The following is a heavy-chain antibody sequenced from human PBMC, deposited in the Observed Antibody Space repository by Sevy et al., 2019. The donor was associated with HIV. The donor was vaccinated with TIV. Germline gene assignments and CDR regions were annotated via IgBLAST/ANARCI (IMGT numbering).Heavy chain of an antibody. Sequence: GGSLRLSCAASGFTFSSYAMNWVRQAPGKGLEWVSGISGSGGSGDKTHYADSVKGRFTISRDDSKNSLYLQLNSLRAEDTAIYYCARKYDSSGYFDYWGQGTLVTVS. J-gene: IGHJ4*02. CDR3: ARKYDSSGYFDY. D-gene: IGHD3-22*01. CDR2: ISGSGGSGDKT. CDR1: GFTFSSYA. V-gene: IGHV3-23*01.